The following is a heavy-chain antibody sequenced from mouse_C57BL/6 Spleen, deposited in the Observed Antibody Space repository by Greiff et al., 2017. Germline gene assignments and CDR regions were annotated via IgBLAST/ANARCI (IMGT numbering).Heavy chain of an antibody. CDR3: ARELKEDYFAY. V-gene: IGHV1-64*01. J-gene: IGHJ2*01. CDR2: IHPNSGST. CDR1: GYTFTSYW. Sequence: QVQLQQPGAELVKPGASVKLSCKASGYTFTSYWMHWVKQRPGQGLEWIGMIHPNSGSTNYNEKFKSQATLTVDKSSSTAYMQLSSLTSEDSAVYYCARELKEDYFAYWGQGTTLTVSS. D-gene: IGHD1-3*01.